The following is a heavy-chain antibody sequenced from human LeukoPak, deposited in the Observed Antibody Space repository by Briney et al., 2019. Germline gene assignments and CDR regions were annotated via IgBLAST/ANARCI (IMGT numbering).Heavy chain of an antibody. D-gene: IGHD3-10*02. V-gene: IGHV1-2*06. CDR3: ARDLAVPNNWFDP. CDR1: GYTFTRYY. J-gene: IGHJ5*02. CDR2: INPNSGGT. Sequence: ASVKVSCKASGYTFTRYYMHWVRQAPGPGLEWMGRINPNSGGTNYAQQFQGRVTMNRGTSISKAYMELSRLRSDDTAVYYCARDLAVPNNWFDPWGQGTLVTVSS.